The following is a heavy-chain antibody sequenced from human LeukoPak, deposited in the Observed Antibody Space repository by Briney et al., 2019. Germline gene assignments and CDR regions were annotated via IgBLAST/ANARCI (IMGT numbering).Heavy chain of an antibody. CDR3: ARGVGSSSSDY. D-gene: IGHD6-6*01. CDR1: GAPISSYY. J-gene: IGHJ4*02. CDR2: IYYSGST. V-gene: IGHV4-59*01. Sequence: PSETLSLTCTVSGAPISSYYWNWIRQPPGKGLEWIGYIYYSGSTSYNPSLKGPVSMSIDTSNNQFSLKLSSVTAADTAVYYCARGVGSSSSDYWGQGTLVTVSS.